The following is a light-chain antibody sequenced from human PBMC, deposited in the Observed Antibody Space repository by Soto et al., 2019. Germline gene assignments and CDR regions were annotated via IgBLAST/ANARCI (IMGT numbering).Light chain of an antibody. CDR3: QHYNSYSQT. V-gene: IGKV1-5*01. CDR1: QSISSW. Sequence: DVQVTQPPSTLSASVGDRVTITCRASQSISSWLAWYQQKPGKAPKLLIYDASSLGSGVPSRFSGSGSGTEFTLTISSLQPDDFATYYCQHYNSYSQTFGQGTKVDIK. CDR2: DAS. J-gene: IGKJ1*01.